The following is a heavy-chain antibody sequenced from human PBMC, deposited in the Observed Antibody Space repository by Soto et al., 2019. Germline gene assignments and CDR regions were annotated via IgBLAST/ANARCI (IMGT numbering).Heavy chain of an antibody. J-gene: IGHJ6*02. D-gene: IGHD3-10*01. CDR2: INWNSGSI. CDR3: AKDRGSGSYAANYYYYGMDV. CDR1: GFTFDDYA. Sequence: GGSLRLSCAASGFTFDDYAMHWVRQAPGKGLEWVSGINWNSGSIGYADSVKGRFTISRDNAKTSLYLQMNSLRAEDTALYYCAKDRGSGSYAANYYYYGMDVWGQGTTVTVSS. V-gene: IGHV3-9*01.